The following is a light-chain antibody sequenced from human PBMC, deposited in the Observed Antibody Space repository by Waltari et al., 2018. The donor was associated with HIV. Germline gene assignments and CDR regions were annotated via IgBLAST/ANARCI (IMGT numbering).Light chain of an antibody. J-gene: IGKJ2*01. CDR3: QQYHTYLT. V-gene: IGKV1-5*03. CDR1: QSVSTW. Sequence: DLQMTQSPSTLSASIGDRVTITCRASQSVSTWLAWYQRKPGKAPKLLIYQASSLQKGVPSRFSGSGSGTQFTLTISSLQPDDFATYYCQQYHTYLTFGQGTDLE. CDR2: QAS.